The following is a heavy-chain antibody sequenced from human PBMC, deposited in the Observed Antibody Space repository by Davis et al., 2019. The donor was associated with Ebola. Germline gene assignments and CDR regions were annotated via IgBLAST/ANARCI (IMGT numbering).Heavy chain of an antibody. D-gene: IGHD6-6*01. CDR2: ISGRGATT. J-gene: IGHJ5*02. CDR1: GFTFSSYA. V-gene: IGHV3-23*01. CDR3: AKDPIAARPSGWFDP. Sequence: GESLKISCAGSGFTFSSYAMSWVRQAPGKGLEWVSSISGRGATTYYADSVLGRFIISRDISKNTLYLQMNSLRAEDTAVYYCAKDPIAARPSGWFDPWGQGTLVTVSS.